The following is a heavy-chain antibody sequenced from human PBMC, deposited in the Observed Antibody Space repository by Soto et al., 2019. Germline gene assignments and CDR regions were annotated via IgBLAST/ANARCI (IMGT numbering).Heavy chain of an antibody. CDR1: GGSISSYY. CDR2: IHYSGST. Sequence: QVQLQESGPGLVKPSETLSLTCTVSGGSISSYYWSWIRQPPGKGLEWIGYIHYSGSTNYNPSLKXRXXISVEAATNLSFLTLSSVTAADTAVYYCATGGTSAWGQGTLVAVSS. CDR3: ATGGTSA. V-gene: IGHV4-59*08. J-gene: IGHJ5*02. D-gene: IGHD2-15*01.